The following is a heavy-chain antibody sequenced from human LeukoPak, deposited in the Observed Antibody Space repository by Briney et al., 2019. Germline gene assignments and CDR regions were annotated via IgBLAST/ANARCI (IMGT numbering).Heavy chain of an antibody. V-gene: IGHV3-9*01. J-gene: IGHJ4*02. D-gene: IGHD2-15*01. Sequence: PGRSLRLSCAASGFTFDDYAMHWVRQVPGKGLEWVSGISWNSGSIGYVDSVKGRSTISRDNAKSSLYLQMNSLRAEDTALYYCAKARYCSGGSCYRGFDNWGQGTRVTVSS. CDR1: GFTFDDYA. CDR2: ISWNSGSI. CDR3: AKARYCSGGSCYRGFDN.